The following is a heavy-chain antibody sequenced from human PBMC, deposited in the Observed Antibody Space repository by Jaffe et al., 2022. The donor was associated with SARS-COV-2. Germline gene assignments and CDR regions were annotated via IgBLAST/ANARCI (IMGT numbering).Heavy chain of an antibody. Sequence: QVQLQESGPGLVKPSETLSLTCTVSGYSISSGYYWGWIRQPPGKGLEWIGSIYHSGSTYYNPSLKSRVTISVDTSKNQFSLKLSSVTAADTAVYYCAGYSSSWTGWFDPWGQGTLVTVSS. CDR1: GYSISSGYY. V-gene: IGHV4-38-2*02. CDR3: AGYSSSWTGWFDP. CDR2: IYHSGST. J-gene: IGHJ5*02. D-gene: IGHD6-13*01.